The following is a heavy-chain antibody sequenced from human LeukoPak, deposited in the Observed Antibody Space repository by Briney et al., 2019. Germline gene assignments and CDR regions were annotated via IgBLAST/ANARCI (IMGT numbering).Heavy chain of an antibody. CDR1: GYTFTSYD. V-gene: IGHV1-8*01. D-gene: IGHD3-10*01. Sequence: ASVKVSCKASGYTFTSYDINWVRQPTAQGLEWMGWMNPNCGNKGYAQKFQGRDTIPRNTSISTAYMELSSLRSEDTAVYYCASGVDYYGSGDYDYWGQGTLVTVSS. CDR2: MNPNCGNK. J-gene: IGHJ4*02. CDR3: ASGVDYYGSGDYDY.